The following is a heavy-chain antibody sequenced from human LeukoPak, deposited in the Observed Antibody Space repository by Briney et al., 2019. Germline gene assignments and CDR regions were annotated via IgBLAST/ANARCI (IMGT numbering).Heavy chain of an antibody. CDR3: AKEGGIQLWLPSHY. CDR2: SSGSGSNT. Sequence: GGSLRLSCAASGFTFSSYAMSWVRQAPGKGLEWVSTSSGSGSNTYYADSVKGRFTISRDNSKNTLYLQMNSLRAEDAAVYYCAKEGGIQLWLPSHYWGQGTLVTVSS. D-gene: IGHD5-18*01. V-gene: IGHV3-23*01. J-gene: IGHJ4*02. CDR1: GFTFSSYA.